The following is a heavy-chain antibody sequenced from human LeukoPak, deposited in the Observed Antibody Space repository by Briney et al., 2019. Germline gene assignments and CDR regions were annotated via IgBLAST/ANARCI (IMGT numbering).Heavy chain of an antibody. D-gene: IGHD4-11*01. CDR3: ARGPYSNYPPYYYYYYMDV. CDR2: MNPNSGNT. CDR1: GYTFTSYD. Sequence: GASVKVSCKASGYTFTSYDINWVRQAPGQGLEWMGWMNPNSGNTGYAQKFQGRVTMTRNTSISTAYMELSSLRSEDTAVYYCARGPYSNYPPYYYYYYMDVWGKGTTVTVSS. V-gene: IGHV1-8*01. J-gene: IGHJ6*03.